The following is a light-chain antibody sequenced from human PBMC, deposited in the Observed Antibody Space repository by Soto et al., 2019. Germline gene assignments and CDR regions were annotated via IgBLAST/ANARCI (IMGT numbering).Light chain of an antibody. V-gene: IGKV1-5*03. CDR2: KPC. CDR3: QHYNPFSRT. CDR1: QSINTW. Sequence: DIQMTQSPSTLSASIRDRVTITCRASQSINTWLAWYQQKPWKAPNLLIYKPCFLQNEVPSRFFGSGSGTEFTLTISGLQPDDLANNYCQHYNPFSRTFGKGTKVDVK. J-gene: IGKJ4*01.